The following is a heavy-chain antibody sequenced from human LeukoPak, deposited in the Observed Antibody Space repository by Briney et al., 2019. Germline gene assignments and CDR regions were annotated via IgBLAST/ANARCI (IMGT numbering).Heavy chain of an antibody. J-gene: IGHJ4*02. Sequence: GGSLRLSCAASGFTVSSNYMSWVRKAPGKGLEWVSVIYSGGTTFYADSVKGRFTISRDNSKNTLYLQMNSLRAEDTAVYYCARDGPLRYCSGGSCYARSNIYYWGQGTLVTVSS. D-gene: IGHD2-15*01. V-gene: IGHV3-66*01. CDR2: IYSGGTT. CDR1: GFTVSSNY. CDR3: ARDGPLRYCSGGSCYARSNIYY.